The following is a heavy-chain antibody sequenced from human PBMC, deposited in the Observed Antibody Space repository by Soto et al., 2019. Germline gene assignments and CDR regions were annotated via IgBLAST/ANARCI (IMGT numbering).Heavy chain of an antibody. J-gene: IGHJ4*02. CDR3: ARVYSGSYYEFDY. CDR1: GGSISSYY. Sequence: SETLSLTCTVSGGSISSYYWSWIRQPAGKGLEWIGRIYSSGSTDYNPSLKSRVTMSVDTSKNPFSLKLSSVTAADTAVYYCARVYSGSYYEFDYWGQGTLVTVSS. V-gene: IGHV4-4*07. D-gene: IGHD1-26*01. CDR2: IYSSGST.